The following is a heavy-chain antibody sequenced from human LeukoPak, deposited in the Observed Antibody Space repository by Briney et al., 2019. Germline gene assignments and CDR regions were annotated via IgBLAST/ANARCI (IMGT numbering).Heavy chain of an antibody. Sequence: SVKVSCKASGGTFSSYAISWVRQAPGQGLGWMGGIIPIFGTANYAQKFQGRVTITADKSTSTAYMELSSLRSEDTAVYYCARAEYSSHYFDYWGQGTLVTVSS. J-gene: IGHJ4*02. CDR2: IIPIFGTA. CDR3: ARAEYSSHYFDY. D-gene: IGHD6-6*01. CDR1: GGTFSSYA. V-gene: IGHV1-69*06.